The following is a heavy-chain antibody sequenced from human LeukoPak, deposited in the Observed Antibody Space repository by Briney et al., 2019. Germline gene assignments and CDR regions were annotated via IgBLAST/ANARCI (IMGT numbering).Heavy chain of an antibody. CDR1: GFTFSSYG. CDR3: TRHSGVGATGFDY. Sequence: PGGSLRLSCAASGFTFSSYGMHWVRQAPGKGLEWVAVIWYDGSNKYYADSVKGRFTISRDNSKNTLYLQMNSLRAEDTAVYYCTRHSGVGATGFDYWGQGTLVTVSS. J-gene: IGHJ4*02. CDR2: IWYDGSNK. D-gene: IGHD1-26*01. V-gene: IGHV3-33*01.